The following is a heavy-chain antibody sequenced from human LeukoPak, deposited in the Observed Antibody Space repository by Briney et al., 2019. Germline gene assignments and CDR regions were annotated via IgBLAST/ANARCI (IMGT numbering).Heavy chain of an antibody. D-gene: IGHD6-13*01. J-gene: IGHJ4*02. CDR1: GYSFTSYW. Sequence: GEALKIPCKGSGYSFTSYWIGWLLRLPGKGLEGWGVIYPYDSDTRYSPSFQGQVTISADKSISTAYLQWSSLKASDTAMYYCARHDPREAAAGSPFFDYWGQGTLVTVSS. V-gene: IGHV5-51*01. CDR2: IYPYDSDT. CDR3: ARHDPREAAAGSPFFDY.